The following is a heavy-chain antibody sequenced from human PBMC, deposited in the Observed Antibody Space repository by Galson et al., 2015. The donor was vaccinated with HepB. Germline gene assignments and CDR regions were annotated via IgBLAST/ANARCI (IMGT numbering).Heavy chain of an antibody. V-gene: IGHV3-23*01. J-gene: IGHJ6*02. CDR2: ISGSGSNT. CDR3: AKELGRDVLLIYGNHYYGVGV. Sequence: SLRLSCAASGFLFNSYAMTWVRQVPGKGLEWVSSISGSGSNTYYADSVKGRFTISRDDSKDTVFLHMKSLRAEDTAVYFCAKELGRDVLLIYGNHYYGVGVWGQGTTVTVSS. CDR1: GFLFNSYA. D-gene: IGHD2-8*01.